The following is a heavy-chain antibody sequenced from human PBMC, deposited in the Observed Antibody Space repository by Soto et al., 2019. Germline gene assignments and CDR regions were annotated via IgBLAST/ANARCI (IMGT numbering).Heavy chain of an antibody. Sequence: ASVKVSCKASGYTFTSYGISWVRQAPGQGLEWMGWISAYNGNTNYAQKLQGRVTMTTDTSTSTAYMELRSLRSDDTAVYYCARVEDIVVVVAATPFDYWGQGTLVTVSS. V-gene: IGHV1-18*01. CDR3: ARVEDIVVVVAATPFDY. J-gene: IGHJ4*02. D-gene: IGHD2-15*01. CDR2: ISAYNGNT. CDR1: GYTFTSYG.